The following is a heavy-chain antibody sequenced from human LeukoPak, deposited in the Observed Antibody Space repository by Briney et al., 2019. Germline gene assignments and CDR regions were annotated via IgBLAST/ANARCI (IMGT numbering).Heavy chain of an antibody. CDR1: GYTFTSYG. CDR3: AGVLTYYDILTGYNFDY. D-gene: IGHD3-9*01. Sequence: ASVKVSCKASGYTFTSYGISWVRQAPGQGLEWMGWISAYNGNTNYAQKLQGRVTMTTDTSTSTAYMELRSLRSDDTAVYYCAGVLTYYDILTGYNFDYWGQGTLVTVSS. CDR2: ISAYNGNT. V-gene: IGHV1-18*01. J-gene: IGHJ4*02.